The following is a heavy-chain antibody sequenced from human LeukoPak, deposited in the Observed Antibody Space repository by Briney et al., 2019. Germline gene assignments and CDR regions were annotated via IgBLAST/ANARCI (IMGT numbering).Heavy chain of an antibody. CDR3: ARGDYYYGMDV. Sequence: SETLSLTCTVSGGSISSYYWSWIRQPPGKGLEWIGYIYYSGSTNYNPSLKSRVTISVDTSKNQFSLKLSSVTAADTAVYYCARGDYYYGMDVWGQGTTVTVSS. V-gene: IGHV4-59*12. J-gene: IGHJ6*02. CDR1: GGSISSYY. CDR2: IYYSGST.